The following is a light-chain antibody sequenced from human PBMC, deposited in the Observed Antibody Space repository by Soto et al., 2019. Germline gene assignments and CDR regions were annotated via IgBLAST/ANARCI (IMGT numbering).Light chain of an antibody. V-gene: IGKV3-20*01. CDR1: QSVSSSY. CDR3: QQYGRSPKT. J-gene: IGKJ1*01. Sequence: EIVLTQSPGTLSLSPGERATLSCRASQSVSSSYLAWYQQKPGQAPRLLIYRASNRATGIPDRFSGSGSGTDFTLTISRLEPEDFAVYYCQQYGRSPKTFGQGTKVDIK. CDR2: RAS.